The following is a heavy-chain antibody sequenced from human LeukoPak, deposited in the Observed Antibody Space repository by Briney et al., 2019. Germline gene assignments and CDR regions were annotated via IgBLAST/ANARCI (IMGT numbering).Heavy chain of an antibody. CDR2: IYYSGRT. Sequence: SETLSLTCTVSVGSVSGYYWSWIRQPPGKGLEWIGYIYYSGRTNFNPSLKSRVTISVDTSKNQLSMKLSSVTAADTAVYYCAKGAGPPWFDPWGQGTLVTVSS. D-gene: IGHD6-19*01. CDR3: AKGAGPPWFDP. V-gene: IGHV4-59*08. J-gene: IGHJ5*02. CDR1: VGSVSGYY.